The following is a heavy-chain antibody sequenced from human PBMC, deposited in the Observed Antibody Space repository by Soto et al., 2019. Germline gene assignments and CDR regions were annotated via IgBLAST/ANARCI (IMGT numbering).Heavy chain of an antibody. D-gene: IGHD2-8*01. Sequence: GGSLRLSCAASGFTFDDYAMHWVRQAPGKGLEWVSGISWNSGSIGYADSVKGRFTISRDNAKNSLYLQMNSLRAEDTALYYCAKDPGGLLMVYAMEVSYYYMDVWGKGTTVTVSS. J-gene: IGHJ6*03. V-gene: IGHV3-9*01. CDR2: ISWNSGSI. CDR3: AKDPGGLLMVYAMEVSYYYMDV. CDR1: GFTFDDYA.